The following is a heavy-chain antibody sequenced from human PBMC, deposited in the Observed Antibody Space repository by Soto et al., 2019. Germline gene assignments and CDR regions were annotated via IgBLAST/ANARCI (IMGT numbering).Heavy chain of an antibody. CDR2: INAGNGNT. CDR3: ARDLGEIFRGRYFHQLDY. CDR1: GYTFTSYA. V-gene: IGHV1-3*01. J-gene: IGHJ4*02. D-gene: IGHD3-9*01. Sequence: ASVKVSCKASGYTFTSYAMHWVRQAPGQRLEWMGWINAGNGNTKYSQKFQGRVTITRDTSASTAYMELSSLRSEDTAVYYCARDLGEIFRGRYFHQLDYWGQGTLVTVSS.